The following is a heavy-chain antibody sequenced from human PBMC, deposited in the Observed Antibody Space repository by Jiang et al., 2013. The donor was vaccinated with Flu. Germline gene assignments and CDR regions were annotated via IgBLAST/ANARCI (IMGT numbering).Heavy chain of an antibody. D-gene: IGHD2-15*01. CDR3: ARLARVVVAAIGGAFDI. J-gene: IGHJ3*02. Sequence: KKPGESLKISCKGSGYSFTSYWIGWVRQMPGKGLEWMGIIYPGDSDTRYSPSFQGQVTISADKSISTAYLQWSSLKASDTAMYYCARLARVVVAAIGGAFDIWGQGTMVTVSS. V-gene: IGHV5-51*01. CDR1: GYSFTSYW. CDR2: IYPGDSDT.